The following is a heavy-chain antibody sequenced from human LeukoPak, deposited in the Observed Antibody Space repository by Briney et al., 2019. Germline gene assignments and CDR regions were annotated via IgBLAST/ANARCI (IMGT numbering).Heavy chain of an antibody. Sequence: GGSLRLSCAAPGFTFSSYSMNWVRQAPGKGLEWVSSISSSSSYIYYADSVKGRFTISRDNAKNSLYLQMNSLRAEDTAVYYCARTGSDQDAFDIWGQGTMVTVSS. V-gene: IGHV3-21*01. J-gene: IGHJ3*02. CDR2: ISSSSSYI. D-gene: IGHD1-1*01. CDR3: ARTGSDQDAFDI. CDR1: GFTFSSYS.